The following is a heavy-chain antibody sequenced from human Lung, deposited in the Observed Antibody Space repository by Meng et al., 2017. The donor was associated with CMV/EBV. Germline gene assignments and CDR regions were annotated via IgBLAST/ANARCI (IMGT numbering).Heavy chain of an antibody. CDR2: INWNGGST. D-gene: IGHD6-6*01. CDR1: GFTFDDYG. CDR3: AREEYSSSSQAGQYYYYYYGMDF. J-gene: IGHJ6*02. Sequence: SCAASGFTFDDYGMSWVRQAPGKGLEWVSGINWNGGSTGYADSVKGRFTISRDNAKNSLYLQMNSLRAEDTALYYCAREEYSSSSQAGQYYYYYYGMDFXGQGXTVTVSS. V-gene: IGHV3-20*04.